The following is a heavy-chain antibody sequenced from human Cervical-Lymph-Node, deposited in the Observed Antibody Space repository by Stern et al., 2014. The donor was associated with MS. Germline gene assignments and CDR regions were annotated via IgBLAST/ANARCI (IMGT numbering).Heavy chain of an antibody. J-gene: IGHJ5*02. CDR2: FIPIFGTA. CDR1: GGTLSSYA. Sequence: QMQLVQSGAEVKKPGPSVKVSCKASGGTLSSYAISWVRTAPGHGLEWMGRFIPIFGTANYAQKFKGRVTITADESTSTAYMELSSLRSEDTAVYYCARDVVDTAMVGYNWFDPWGQGTLVTVSS. CDR3: ARDVVDTAMVGYNWFDP. D-gene: IGHD5-18*01. V-gene: IGHV1-69*01.